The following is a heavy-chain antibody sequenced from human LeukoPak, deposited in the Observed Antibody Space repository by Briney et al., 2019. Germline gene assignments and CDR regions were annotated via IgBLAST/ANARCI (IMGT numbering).Heavy chain of an antibody. D-gene: IGHD1-26*01. J-gene: IGHJ4*02. CDR3: ARDGVGATRAYFDY. Sequence: PGGSLRLSCAASGFTFSDYYMSWIRQAPGNGLVWVSYISSSGSTIYYADSVKGRFTISRDNAKNSLYLQMNSLRAEDTAVYYCARDGVGATRAYFDYWGQGTLVTVSS. CDR2: ISSSGSTI. CDR1: GFTFSDYY. V-gene: IGHV3-11*01.